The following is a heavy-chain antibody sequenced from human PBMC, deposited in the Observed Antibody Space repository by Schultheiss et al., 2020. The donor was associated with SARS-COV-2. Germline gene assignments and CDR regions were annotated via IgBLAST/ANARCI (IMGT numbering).Heavy chain of an antibody. CDR1: GYTFTGYY. Sequence: ASVKVSCKASGYTFTGYYMHWVRQAPGQGLEWMGWINPNSGGTNYAQKFQGRVTMTRDTSISTAYMELSRLRSDDTAVYYCARVGVQLRYFDWSKNYWGQGTLVTVSS. J-gene: IGHJ4*02. V-gene: IGHV1-2*02. D-gene: IGHD3-9*01. CDR2: INPNSGGT. CDR3: ARVGVQLRYFDWSKNY.